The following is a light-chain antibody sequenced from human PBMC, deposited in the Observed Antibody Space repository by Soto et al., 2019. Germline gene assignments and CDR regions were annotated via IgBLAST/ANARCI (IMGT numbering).Light chain of an antibody. CDR3: QKYNSAPPWT. V-gene: IGKV1-27*01. Sequence: QMTHSPSSLSASVGDRVTMTCXASQGSSNYLAWYQQKPGKVPKLLIYAASTLQSGVPSRFSGSGSGTDFTLTISSLQPEDVASYYGQKYNSAPPWTSGQGTKVEI. CDR2: AAS. CDR1: QGSSNY. J-gene: IGKJ1*01.